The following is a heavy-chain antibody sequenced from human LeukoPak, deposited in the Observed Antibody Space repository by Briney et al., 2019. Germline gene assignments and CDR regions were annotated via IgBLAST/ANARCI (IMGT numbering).Heavy chain of an antibody. D-gene: IGHD3-22*01. J-gene: IGHJ4*02. CDR1: GFTFSSYA. Sequence: PGGSLRLSCAASGFTFSSYAMSWVRQAPGKGLEWVSGISGSGDNTYYADSVKGRFTISRDNSKNTLYVQGNSLGTEDTAAYYCAKGSYYDSSGSFYFDYWGQGTLVIVSS. V-gene: IGHV3-23*01. CDR2: ISGSGDNT. CDR3: AKGSYYDSSGSFYFDY.